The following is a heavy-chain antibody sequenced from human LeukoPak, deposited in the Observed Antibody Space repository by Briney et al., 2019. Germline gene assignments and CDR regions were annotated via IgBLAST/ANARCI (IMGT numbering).Heavy chain of an antibody. Sequence: AMWWLHQATKKGLEWVCGISSGGESPYYADSVRGRFTISRDNSKNMLYLEINSLRAEDTAVYSCAKKSRDGYNPFDYLGQGTLVTVSS. CDR1: A. D-gene: IGHD5-24*01. J-gene: IGHJ4*02. V-gene: IGHV3-23*01. CDR3: AKKSRDGYNPFDY. CDR2: ISSGGESP.